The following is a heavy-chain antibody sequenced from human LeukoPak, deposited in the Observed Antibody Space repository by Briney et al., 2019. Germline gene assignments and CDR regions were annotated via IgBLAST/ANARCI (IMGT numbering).Heavy chain of an antibody. J-gene: IGHJ4*02. CDR1: GFTFSSYG. CDR2: IWYDGSNK. CDR3: ARGFESSGWYCDY. D-gene: IGHD6-19*01. Sequence: GRSLRLSCAASGFTFSSYGMHWVRQAPGKGLEWVAVIWYDGSNKYYADSVKGRFTISRDNSKNTLYLQMNSLRAEDTAVYYCARGFESSGWYCDYWGQGTLVTVSS. V-gene: IGHV3-30*19.